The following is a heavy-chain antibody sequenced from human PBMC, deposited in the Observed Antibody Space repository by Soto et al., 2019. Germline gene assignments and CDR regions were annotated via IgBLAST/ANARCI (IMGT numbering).Heavy chain of an antibody. V-gene: IGHV3-74*03. Sequence: GGSLRLSCAASGFTFRSYWMHWVRQAPGEGLVWVSGINDGGGYTKYADAVQGRFSISRDNAANTLHLQMNNLRAEDTAVYYCARVPVAGGRYFDHWGQGALVTVSS. CDR3: ARVPVAGGRYFDH. D-gene: IGHD6-19*01. J-gene: IGHJ4*02. CDR2: INDGGGYT. CDR1: GFTFRSYW.